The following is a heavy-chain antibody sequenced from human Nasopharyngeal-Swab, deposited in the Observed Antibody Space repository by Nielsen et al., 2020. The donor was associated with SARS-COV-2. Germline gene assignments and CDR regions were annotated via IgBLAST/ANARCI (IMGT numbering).Heavy chain of an antibody. V-gene: IGHV4-34*01. CDR3: ARGRGVGLATIGVDY. Sequence: SETLSLTCAVYGGSFSGYYWSWIRQPPGKGLEWIGEINHSGSTNYNPSLKSQVTISVDTSKNQFSLKLSSVTAADTAVYYCARGRGVGLATIGVDYWGQGTLVTVSS. CDR1: GGSFSGYY. CDR2: INHSGST. D-gene: IGHD5-24*01. J-gene: IGHJ4*02.